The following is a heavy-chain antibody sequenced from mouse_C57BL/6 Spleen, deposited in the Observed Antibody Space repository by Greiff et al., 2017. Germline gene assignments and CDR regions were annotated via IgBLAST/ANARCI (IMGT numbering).Heavy chain of an antibody. CDR1: GYSFTGYY. CDR2: INPSTGGT. J-gene: IGHJ2*01. V-gene: IGHV1-42*01. Sequence: VQLQQSGPELVKPGASVKISCKASGYSFTGYYMNWVKQSPEKSLEWIGEINPSTGGTTYNQKFKAKATLTVDKSSSTDYMQLKSLTSEDSAVYYCARNYYGSAFDDWGQGTTLTVSS. CDR3: ARNYYGSAFDD. D-gene: IGHD1-1*01.